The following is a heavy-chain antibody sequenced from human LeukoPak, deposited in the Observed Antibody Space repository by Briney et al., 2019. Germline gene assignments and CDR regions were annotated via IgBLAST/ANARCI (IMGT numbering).Heavy chain of an antibody. Sequence: PGGPLKLSCAGSGFSFNYYDMNWVRQAPGKGLEWVSSISPKSDFIYYSDSVRDRFTISRDNAENSLYLQMNSLRAEDTAVYYCARADCSSSTCYLRRSWFDPWGQGTLVTVSS. J-gene: IGHJ5*02. CDR3: ARADCSSSTCYLRRSWFDP. CDR1: GFSFNYYD. CDR2: ISPKSDFI. V-gene: IGHV3-21*01. D-gene: IGHD2-2*01.